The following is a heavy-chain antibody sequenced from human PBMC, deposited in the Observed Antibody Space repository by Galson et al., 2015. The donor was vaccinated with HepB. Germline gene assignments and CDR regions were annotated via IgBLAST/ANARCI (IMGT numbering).Heavy chain of an antibody. D-gene: IGHD3-16*01. V-gene: IGHV4-31*03. CDR2: IYYSGST. Sequence: TLSLTCTVSGGSISSGGYYWSWIRQHPGTGLEWIGYIYYSGSTYYNPSLKSRVTISVDTSKNQFSLKLSSVTAADTAVYYCARGGRYNWFDPWGQGTLVTVSS. CDR3: ARGGRYNWFDP. J-gene: IGHJ5*02. CDR1: GGSISSGGYY.